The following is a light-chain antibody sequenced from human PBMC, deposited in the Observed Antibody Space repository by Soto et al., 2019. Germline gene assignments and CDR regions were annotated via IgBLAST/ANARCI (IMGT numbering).Light chain of an antibody. CDR3: MQGTHWPPIT. Sequence: DVVVTQSPLSLPGTLGQASSMSCSSSQSLVHSDGNTYLSWFLQRPGQSPRRLIYKVSNRESGVPDRFSGSGSGTDFTLKISRVEAEDVGVYYCMQGTHWPPITFGQGTRLEIK. V-gene: IGKV2-30*02. CDR1: QSLVHSDGNTY. J-gene: IGKJ5*01. CDR2: KVS.